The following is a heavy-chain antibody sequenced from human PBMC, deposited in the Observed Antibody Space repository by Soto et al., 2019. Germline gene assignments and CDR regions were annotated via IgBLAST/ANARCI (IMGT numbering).Heavy chain of an antibody. Sequence: PGGSLRLSCAASGFTFSSYAMSWVRQAPGKGLEWVSAISGSGGSTYYADSVKGRFTISRDNSKNTLYLQMNSLRAEDTAVYYCATEGGGRANYYYYYGMDVWGQGTTVTVSS. J-gene: IGHJ6*02. CDR3: ATEGGGRANYYYYYGMDV. CDR2: ISGSGGST. V-gene: IGHV3-23*01. CDR1: GFTFSSYA. D-gene: IGHD2-15*01.